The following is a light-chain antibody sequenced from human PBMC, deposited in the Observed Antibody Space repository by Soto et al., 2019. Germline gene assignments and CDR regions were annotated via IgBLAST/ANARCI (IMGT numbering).Light chain of an antibody. CDR1: QSVSSNY. Sequence: EIVLTQSPGTLSLSPGERATLSCTASQSVSSNYLAWYQQKPGQAPRLLIYGASSRATGIPDRFSGSGSGTEFTLTISRLEPEDFAVYYCQQYGGSPRTFGQGTKVEIK. J-gene: IGKJ1*01. CDR2: GAS. V-gene: IGKV3-20*01. CDR3: QQYGGSPRT.